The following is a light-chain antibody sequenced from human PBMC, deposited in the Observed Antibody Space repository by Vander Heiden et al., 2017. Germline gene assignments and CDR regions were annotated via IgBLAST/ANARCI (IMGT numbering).Light chain of an antibody. CDR2: GAS. V-gene: IGKV3-15*01. CDR1: QSVSSN. Sequence: EIVMTQSPATLSVSPGERATLSCRASQSVSSNLAWYQQKPGQAPRLLIYGASTRATGIPARFSGSGSGTEFTLTISSRQSEEFAVYYCQQDNNWPSYTFGQGTKMXIK. CDR3: QQDNNWPSYT. J-gene: IGKJ2*01.